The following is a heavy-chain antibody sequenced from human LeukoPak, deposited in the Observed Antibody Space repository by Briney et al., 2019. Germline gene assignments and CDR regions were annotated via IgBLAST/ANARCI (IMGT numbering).Heavy chain of an antibody. CDR3: ARDKDLGAVAGTFDY. CDR1: RYAFSAYG. Sequence: ASVKVSCKASRYAFSAYGISWVRQAPGQGLEWMGWISNYNGQTKYSQKFQGRVTVTTDTSTSTAYMELTRLTSDDTAVYYCARDKDLGAVAGTFDYWGQGTLVTVSS. V-gene: IGHV1-18*01. CDR2: ISNYNGQT. D-gene: IGHD6-19*01. J-gene: IGHJ4*02.